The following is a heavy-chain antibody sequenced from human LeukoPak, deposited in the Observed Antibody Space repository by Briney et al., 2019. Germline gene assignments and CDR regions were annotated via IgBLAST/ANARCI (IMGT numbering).Heavy chain of an antibody. V-gene: IGHV3-15*01. CDR2: IKSKTDGGTT. CDR1: GFTFSNAW. CDR3: TTDHLMIVVDNFDY. Sequence: GGSLRLSCAASGFTFSNAWMSWVRQAPGKGLEWVGRIKSKTDGGTTDYAAPVKGRFTISRDDSKNTLYLQMNSLKTEDTAVYYCTTDHLMIVVDNFDYWGQGTLVTVSS. D-gene: IGHD3-22*01. J-gene: IGHJ4*02.